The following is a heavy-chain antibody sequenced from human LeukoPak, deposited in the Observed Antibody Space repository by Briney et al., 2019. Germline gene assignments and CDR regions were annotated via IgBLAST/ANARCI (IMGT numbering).Heavy chain of an antibody. J-gene: IGHJ4*02. Sequence: GGSLRLSCAVSGFAFSSYNLNWVRQAPGKGMEWVSSISSSGSSIFYADSVKGRFTISRDDSINTLYLQMNSLRAEDTAVYYCARDSSSYYFDYWGQGTLVTVSS. CDR3: ARDSSSYYFDY. V-gene: IGHV3-21*01. D-gene: IGHD6-6*01. CDR1: GFAFSSYN. CDR2: ISSSGSSI.